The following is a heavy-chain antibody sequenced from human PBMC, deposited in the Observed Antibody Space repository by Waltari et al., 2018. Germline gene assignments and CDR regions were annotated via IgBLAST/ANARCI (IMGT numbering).Heavy chain of an antibody. Sequence: QVQLVQSGSELKKPGASVKIACKASGYTFTHFAVDWVRQAPGQGLEWVGWISTASGNPTYARDFTGRFAFSLDTSVSTAYLQITSLKAEDTALYFCARDRVVGATDWGYWGQGTLVTVST. CDR1: GYTFTHFA. CDR2: ISTASGNP. J-gene: IGHJ4*02. V-gene: IGHV7-4-1*02. D-gene: IGHD1-26*01. CDR3: ARDRVVGATDWGY.